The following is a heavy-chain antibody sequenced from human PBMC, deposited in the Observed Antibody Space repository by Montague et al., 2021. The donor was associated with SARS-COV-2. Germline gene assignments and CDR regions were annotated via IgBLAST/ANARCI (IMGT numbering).Heavy chain of an antibody. J-gene: IGHJ4*02. D-gene: IGHD2-8*01. CDR2: IYYSGST. V-gene: IGHV4-39*01. CDR1: GGSISSSSYY. CDR3: ATITLGYCTNGVCRPPDY. Sequence: SETLSLTCTVSGGSISSSSYYWGWIRQPPGKGLEWIGSIYYSGSTYYNLSLKSRVTISVDTSKNQFSLKLSSVTAADTAVYYCATITLGYCTNGVCRPPDYWGQGTLVTVSS.